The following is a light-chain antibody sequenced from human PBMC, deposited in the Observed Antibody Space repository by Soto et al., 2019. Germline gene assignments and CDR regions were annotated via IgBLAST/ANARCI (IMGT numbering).Light chain of an antibody. CDR2: EVS. CDR1: SSDVGGYNS. Sequence: QSVLTQPASVSGSPGQSITVSCTGTSSDVGGYNSVSWYQQHPGKPPKLIIYEVSNRPSGVSDRFSGSKSGNTASLTISGLQAEDEADYYCSSYTSTSSYVLATGTKV. J-gene: IGLJ1*01. CDR3: SSYTSTSSYV. V-gene: IGLV2-14*03.